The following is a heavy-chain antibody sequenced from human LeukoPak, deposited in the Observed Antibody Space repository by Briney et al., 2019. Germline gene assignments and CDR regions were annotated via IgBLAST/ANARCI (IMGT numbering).Heavy chain of an antibody. CDR1: GGSISSGGYY. CDR3: ARDPYSQRIFDY. D-gene: IGHD4-4*01. V-gene: IGHV4-31*03. Sequence: SQTLSLTCTVSGGSISSGGYYWSWIRQHPGKGLEWIGYIYYSGSTYYNPSLKSRVTISVDTSKNQFSLKLSSVTAADTAVYFCARDPYSQRIFDYWGQGILVTVSS. J-gene: IGHJ4*02. CDR2: IYYSGST.